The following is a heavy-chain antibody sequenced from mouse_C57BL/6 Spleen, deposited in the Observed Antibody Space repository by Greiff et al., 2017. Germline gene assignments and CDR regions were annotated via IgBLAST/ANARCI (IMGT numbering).Heavy chain of an antibody. CDR3: ASYSNYLAY. Sequence: VQLQQSGAELVKPGASVKLSCKASGYTFTSYWMHWVKQRPGQGLEWIGMIHPNSGSTNYNEKFKSKATLTVDKSSSTAYMQLSSLASEDCAVYYCASYSNYLAYWGQGTLVTVAA. CDR2: IHPNSGST. CDR1: GYTFTSYW. D-gene: IGHD2-5*01. J-gene: IGHJ3*01. V-gene: IGHV1-64*01.